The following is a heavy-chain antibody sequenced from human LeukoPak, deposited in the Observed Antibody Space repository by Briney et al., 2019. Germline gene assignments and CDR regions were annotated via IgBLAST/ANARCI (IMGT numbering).Heavy chain of an antibody. CDR2: ISSSSSYI. CDR1: GFTFSSYS. V-gene: IGHV3-21*01. J-gene: IGHJ4*02. Sequence: GGSLRLSWAASGFTFSSYSMNWVRQAPGKGLAWVSSISSSSSYIYYADSVKGRFTISRDNAKNSLCLQMNSLRAEDTAVYYCARDSSGWLPFDYWGQGTLVTVSS. D-gene: IGHD6-19*01. CDR3: ARDSSGWLPFDY.